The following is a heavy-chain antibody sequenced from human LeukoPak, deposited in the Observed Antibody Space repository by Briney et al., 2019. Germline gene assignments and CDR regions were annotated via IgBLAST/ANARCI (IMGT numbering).Heavy chain of an antibody. CDR2: IGSST. Sequence: GGSLRLSCAASGFTFDDYAMTWVRQAPGKGLEWVSAIGSSTHYADSVRGRFTISRDNSKNTLYLQMNSLRAEDTAVYYCAKARYYGDYSDHWGQGTLVTVSS. J-gene: IGHJ4*02. CDR1: GFTFDDYA. V-gene: IGHV3-23*01. CDR3: AKARYYGDYSDH. D-gene: IGHD4-17*01.